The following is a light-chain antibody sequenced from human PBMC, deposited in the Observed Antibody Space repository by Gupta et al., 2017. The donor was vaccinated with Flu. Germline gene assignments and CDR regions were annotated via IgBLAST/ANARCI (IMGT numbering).Light chain of an antibody. CDR3: QQDNNWPLT. CDR1: QSVRSD. V-gene: IGKV3-15*01. Sequence: EIVMTQSPATLSVSPGERATLSCRASQSVRSDLAWYQQKPGQAPRLLIYGASTRAAGIPGRFSGSGSGTXFTLTIXTLQSEDFAVYYCQQDNNWPLTFGXGSKVEIK. CDR2: GAS. J-gene: IGKJ4*01.